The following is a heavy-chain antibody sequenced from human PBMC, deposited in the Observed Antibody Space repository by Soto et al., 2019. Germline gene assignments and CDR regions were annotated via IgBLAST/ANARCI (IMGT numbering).Heavy chain of an antibody. CDR1: GGSISRNNW. J-gene: IGHJ6*02. V-gene: IGHV4-4*02. Sequence: PSATRSLTCSISGGSISRNNWWSWVRQPPGKGLEWIGEMHHSGSANYSPSLKSRVTISVDKSNNQFSLNLRSVTAADTAIYYCARVSIPDGIVGLAAASDYYRIEVWGQGIMVTV. CDR3: ARVSIPDGIVGLAAASDYYRIEV. CDR2: MHHSGSA. D-gene: IGHD6-25*01.